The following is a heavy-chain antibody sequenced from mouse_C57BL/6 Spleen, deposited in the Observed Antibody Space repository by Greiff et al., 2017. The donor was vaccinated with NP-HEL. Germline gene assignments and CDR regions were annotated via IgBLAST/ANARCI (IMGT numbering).Heavy chain of an antibody. CDR3: AREEVGDYYGSSYPFAY. Sequence: EVQLQQSGPVLVKPGASVKMSCKASGYTFTDYYMNWVKQSHGKSLEWIGVINPYNGGTSYNQKFKGKATLTVDKSSSTAYMELNSLTSEDSAVYYCAREEVGDYYGSSYPFAYWGQGTLVTVSA. CDR1: GYTFTDYY. J-gene: IGHJ3*01. CDR2: INPYNGGT. D-gene: IGHD1-1*01. V-gene: IGHV1-19*01.